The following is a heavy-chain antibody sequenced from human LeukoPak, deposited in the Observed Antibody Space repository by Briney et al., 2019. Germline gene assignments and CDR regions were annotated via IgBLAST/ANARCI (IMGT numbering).Heavy chain of an antibody. D-gene: IGHD4-17*01. Sequence: NTSETLSPTCAVSGYSISSGYYWGWIRQPPGKGLEWIGSIYHNGGTYDNPSLKSRVSISVDTSKNQFSLKLSSVTAADTAIYYCVRAPGAYYFDYWGQGTLVTVSS. CDR2: IYHNGGT. CDR3: VRAPGAYYFDY. V-gene: IGHV4-38-2*01. J-gene: IGHJ4*02. CDR1: GYSISSGYY.